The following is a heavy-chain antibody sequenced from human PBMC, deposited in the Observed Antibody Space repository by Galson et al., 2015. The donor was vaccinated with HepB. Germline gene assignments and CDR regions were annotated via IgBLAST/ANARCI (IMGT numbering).Heavy chain of an antibody. CDR2: INPNSGGT. CDR1: GYTFTGYY. V-gene: IGHV1-2*02. D-gene: IGHD4-17*01. CDR3: ARDATPFSRGDLKDY. Sequence: SVKVSCKASGYTFTGYYMHWVRQAPGQGLEWMGWINPNSGGTNYAQKFQGRVTMTRDTSISTAYMELSRLRSDDTAVCYCARDATPFSRGDLKDYWGQGTLVTVSS. J-gene: IGHJ4*02.